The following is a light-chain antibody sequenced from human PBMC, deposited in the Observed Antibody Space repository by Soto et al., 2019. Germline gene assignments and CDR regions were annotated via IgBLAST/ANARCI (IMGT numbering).Light chain of an antibody. Sequence: EIVMTQSPATLSVSPGERATLSCRASQSVSSKLAWYQQKPGQAPRLLIYGASTRATGIPARFSGSGSGTEFTLNNRSLQSEDFAVYYGQQYNNWPPGTFGQGTKLEIK. CDR2: GAS. J-gene: IGKJ2*02. CDR3: QQYNNWPPGT. V-gene: IGKV3-15*01. CDR1: QSVSSK.